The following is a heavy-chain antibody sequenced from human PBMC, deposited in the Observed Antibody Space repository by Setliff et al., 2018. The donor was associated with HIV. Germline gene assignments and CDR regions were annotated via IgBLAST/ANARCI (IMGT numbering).Heavy chain of an antibody. D-gene: IGHD3-3*01. Sequence: SETLSLTCAVYGESFSGYYWSWIRQPPGKGLEWIGSIYFNGITHDNPSLKSRVTTSVDTSKNQFSLKLSSVTAADTAIYYCVTVVQDDLGVALFDYWGQGTLVTVSS. J-gene: IGHJ4*02. CDR2: IYFNGIT. CDR1: GESFSGYY. V-gene: IGHV4-34*01. CDR3: VTVVQDDLGVALFDY.